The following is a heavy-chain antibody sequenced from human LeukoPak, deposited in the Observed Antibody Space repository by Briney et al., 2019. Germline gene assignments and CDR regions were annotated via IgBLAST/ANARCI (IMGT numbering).Heavy chain of an antibody. D-gene: IGHD3-10*01. CDR3: AKDSSSGSSYYFHGMEV. V-gene: IGHV3-30*18. Sequence: GGSLRLSCTASGFNLSSYGVHWVRQAPGKGLEWVAVISYDGSNKYYADPMKGRFTISRDNSKNTLYLQVNSLRIEDTAVYYCAKDSSSGSSYYFHGMEVWGQGTTVTVSS. J-gene: IGHJ6*02. CDR1: GFNLSSYG. CDR2: ISYDGSNK.